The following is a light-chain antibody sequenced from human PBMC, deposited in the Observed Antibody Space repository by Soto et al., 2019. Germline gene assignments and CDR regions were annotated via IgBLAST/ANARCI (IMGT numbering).Light chain of an antibody. J-gene: IGKJ1*01. CDR2: GAS. V-gene: IGKV3-20*01. Sequence: EIVLTQSPGTLSLSPGERATLSCRASQSVSSSYLAWYQQKPGQAPRLLIYGASSRATGIPDRFSGSGSGTDFTLTISRLEPEDFAVYYCKQYGSSPPWTFDQGNKLEIQ. CDR3: KQYGSSPPWT. CDR1: QSVSSSY.